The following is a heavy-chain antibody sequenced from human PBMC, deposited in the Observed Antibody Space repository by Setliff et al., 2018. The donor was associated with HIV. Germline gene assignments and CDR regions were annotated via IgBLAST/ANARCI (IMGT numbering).Heavy chain of an antibody. CDR1: GGSVSAYE. Sequence: SETLSLTCGVYGGSVSAYERRWIRQPPGKGLEWIGEAIHSVITYNPSLRSRVTISVDTSKNQFSLKLSSVTAADTAVYYCARYSPRGHTLTGPYLGQGTRVTVSS. CDR3: ARYSPRGHTLTGPY. J-gene: IGHJ4*02. D-gene: IGHD5-18*01. CDR2: AIHSVIT. V-gene: IGHV4-34*12.